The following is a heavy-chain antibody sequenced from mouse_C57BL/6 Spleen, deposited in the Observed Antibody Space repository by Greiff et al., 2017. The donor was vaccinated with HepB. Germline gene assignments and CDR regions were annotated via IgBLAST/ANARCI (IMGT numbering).Heavy chain of an antibody. CDR2: IRNKANGYTT. CDR1: GFTFTDYY. CDR3: ARYNYCGSFAY. V-gene: IGHV7-3*01. D-gene: IGHD1-1*01. J-gene: IGHJ3*01. Sequence: EVHLVESGGGLVQPGGSLSLSCAASGFTFTDYYMSWVRQPPGKALEWLGFIRNKANGYTTEYSASVKGRFTISRDNSQSILYLQMNALRAEDSATYYCARYNYCGSFAYWGQGTLVTVSA.